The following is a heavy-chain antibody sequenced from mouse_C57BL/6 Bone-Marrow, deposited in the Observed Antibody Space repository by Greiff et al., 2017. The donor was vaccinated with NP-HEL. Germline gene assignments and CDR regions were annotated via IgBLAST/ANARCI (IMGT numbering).Heavy chain of an antibody. V-gene: IGHV1-69*01. Sequence: QVQLQQPGAELVMPGASVKLSCKASGYTFTSYWMHWVKQRPGQGLEWIGEIDPSDSYTNYNQKFKGKSTLTVDKSSSTAYMQLSSLTSEDSAVYYCARTGGYYYGSSYYFDYWGQGTTLTVSS. J-gene: IGHJ2*01. D-gene: IGHD1-1*01. CDR2: IDPSDSYT. CDR1: GYTFTSYW. CDR3: ARTGGYYYGSSYYFDY.